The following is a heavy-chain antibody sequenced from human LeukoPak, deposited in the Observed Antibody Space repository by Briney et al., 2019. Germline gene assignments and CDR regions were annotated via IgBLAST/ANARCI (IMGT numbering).Heavy chain of an antibody. CDR1: GYTFTGYY. CDR3: ARDVPTTVTTYVQYYFDY. CDR2: INPNSGGT. V-gene: IGHV1-2*02. Sequence: ASVKVSCKASGYTFTGYYMRWVRQAPGQGLEWMGWINPNSGGTNYAQKFQGRVTMTRDTSISTAYMELSRLRSDDTAVYYCARDVPTTVTTYVQYYFDYWGQGTLVTVSS. D-gene: IGHD4-17*01. J-gene: IGHJ4*02.